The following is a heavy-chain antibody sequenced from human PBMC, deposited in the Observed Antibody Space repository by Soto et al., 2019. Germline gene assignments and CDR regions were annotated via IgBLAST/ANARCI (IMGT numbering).Heavy chain of an antibody. CDR1: GDSIIGIYH. V-gene: IGHV4-38-2*02. D-gene: IGHD4-17*01. CDR2: IDHTGTT. CDR3: ARDRDYGGNFDY. J-gene: IGHJ4*02. Sequence: SEPLALPCAVSGDSIIGIYHWAWIRQSPGRGVEWIASIDHTGTTYYTPSLESRVTISVDTSKNQFSLKLSSVTAADTAVYYCARDRDYGGNFDYWGQATLVTVTS.